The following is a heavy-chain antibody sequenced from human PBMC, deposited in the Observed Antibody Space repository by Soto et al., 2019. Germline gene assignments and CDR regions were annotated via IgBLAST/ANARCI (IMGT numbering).Heavy chain of an antibody. CDR3: AKDIGANWNDGYIDY. V-gene: IGHV3-9*01. J-gene: IGHJ4*02. Sequence: EVQLVESGGGLVQPGRSLRLSCAASGFTFDDYAMHWVRQAPGKGLEWVSGISWNSGSIGYADSVKGRFTISRDNAKNSRYLQMNSLRAEDTALYYCAKDIGANWNDGYIDYWGQGTLVIVSS. CDR1: GFTFDDYA. CDR2: ISWNSGSI. D-gene: IGHD1-1*01.